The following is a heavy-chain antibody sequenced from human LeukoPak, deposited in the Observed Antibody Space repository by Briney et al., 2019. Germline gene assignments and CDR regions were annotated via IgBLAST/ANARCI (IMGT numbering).Heavy chain of an antibody. V-gene: IGHV4-39*01. CDR3: ARPTTALTIFNMDV. D-gene: IGHD3-3*01. CDR1: GGSISSGNYY. CDR2: IYYSGST. Sequence: SETLSLTCTVSGGSISSGNYYWGWIRQPPGKGLEWIGSIYYSGSTYYNPSLKSRVTISVDTSKNQFSLKLTSVTAADTAVYYCARPTTALTIFNMDVWGKGTTVTVSS. J-gene: IGHJ6*03.